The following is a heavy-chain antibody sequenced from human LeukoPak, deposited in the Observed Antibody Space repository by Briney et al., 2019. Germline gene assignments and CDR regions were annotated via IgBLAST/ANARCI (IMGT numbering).Heavy chain of an antibody. V-gene: IGHV4-39*01. D-gene: IGHD5-12*01. CDR1: GDSIISRSFY. CDR3: ARAPGGGYEWRAFDP. J-gene: IGHJ5*02. Sequence: SETLSLTCTVSGDSIISRSFYWGWIRQPPGKGLEFIGSISYSESTNYNPSLKSRVTISVDTSTNQYSLSLNSVTAADTAIYYCARAPGGGYEWRAFDPWGQGTLVTVSS. CDR2: ISYSEST.